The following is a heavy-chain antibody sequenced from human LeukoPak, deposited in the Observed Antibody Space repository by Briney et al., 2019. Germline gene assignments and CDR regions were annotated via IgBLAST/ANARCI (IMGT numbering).Heavy chain of an antibody. V-gene: IGHV3-53*01. D-gene: IGHD3-22*01. J-gene: IGHJ4*02. Sequence: GGSLRLSCAASGFTVSSNCMSWVRQAPGKGLEWVSVIYYSGSTYYADSVKGRFTISRDNSKNTLYLQMNSLRAEDTAVYYCARGLYYYDSSGYYYYWGQGTLVTVSS. CDR3: ARGLYYYDSSGYYYY. CDR1: GFTVSSNC. CDR2: IYYSGST.